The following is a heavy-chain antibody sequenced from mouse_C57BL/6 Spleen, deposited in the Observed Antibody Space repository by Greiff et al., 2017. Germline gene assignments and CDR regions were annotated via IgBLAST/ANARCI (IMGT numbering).Heavy chain of an antibody. CDR2: IHPNSGST. J-gene: IGHJ4*01. CDR1: GYTFTSYW. V-gene: IGHV1-64*01. D-gene: IGHD3-3*01. Sequence: QVQLQQPGAELVKPGASVKLSCKASGYTFTSYWMHWVKQRPGQGLEWIGMIHPNSGSTNYNEKFKSKATLTVDKSSSTAYMQLSSLTSEDSAVYYCARRGDYYAMDYWGQGTSVTVSS. CDR3: ARRGDYYAMDY.